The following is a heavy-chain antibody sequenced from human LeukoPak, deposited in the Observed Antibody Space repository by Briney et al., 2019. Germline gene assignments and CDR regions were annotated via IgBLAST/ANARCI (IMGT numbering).Heavy chain of an antibody. CDR2: INIGGTNT. J-gene: IGHJ5*02. CDR1: GFTFNNSY. Sequence: GGSLRLSCAASGFTFNNSYTSRMRHAPGGGVEWLSYINIGGTNTYYADSVKGGFTIPRDKTKNSLYLKMIIMTAGDAVVYYCAIVSAGFDTWGQGVLVTASS. D-gene: IGHD2-15*01. CDR3: AIVSAGFDT. V-gene: IGHV3-11*01.